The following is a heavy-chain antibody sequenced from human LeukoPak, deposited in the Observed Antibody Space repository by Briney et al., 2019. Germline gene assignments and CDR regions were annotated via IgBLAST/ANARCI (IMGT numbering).Heavy chain of an antibody. CDR3: ARDTAYDFWSGYSYYFDY. V-gene: IGHV1-69*13. CDR2: IIPMFGTA. J-gene: IGHJ4*02. Sequence: ASVTVSCKASGGTFSSYAISWVRQAPGQGLEWMGGIIPMFGTANYTQKVQGRVTITADESTSTAYMELSSLRSDDTAVYYCARDTAYDFWSGYSYYFDYWGQGTLVTVSS. CDR1: GGTFSSYA. D-gene: IGHD3-3*01.